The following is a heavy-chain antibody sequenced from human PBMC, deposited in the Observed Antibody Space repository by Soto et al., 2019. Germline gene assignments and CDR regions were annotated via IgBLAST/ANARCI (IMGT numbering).Heavy chain of an antibody. Sequence: GVFLQICWRGAGGNFTGFWIGWMRQMPGKGLEWMGIIYPGDSDTRYSPSFQGQVTISADKSISTAYLQWSSLKASDTAMYYCARLASIVVVVAATDYFDYWGQGTLVTV. V-gene: IGHV5-51*01. CDR3: ARLASIVVVVAATDYFDY. CDR1: GGNFTGFW. D-gene: IGHD2-15*01. CDR2: IYPGDSDT. J-gene: IGHJ4*02.